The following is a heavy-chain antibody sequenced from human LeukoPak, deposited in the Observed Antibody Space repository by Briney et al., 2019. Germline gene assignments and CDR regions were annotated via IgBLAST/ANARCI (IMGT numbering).Heavy chain of an antibody. CDR1: GGSISSYY. CDR3: ARDNWNYGSSMDV. CDR2: IYYSGST. J-gene: IGHJ6*02. Sequence: SETLSLTCTVSGGSISSYYWSWLRQPPGKGLEWIGYIYYSGSTNYNPSLKSRVTISVDTSKNQFSLKLSSVTAADTAVYYCARDNWNYGSSMDVWGQGTTVTVSS. D-gene: IGHD1-7*01. V-gene: IGHV4-59*01.